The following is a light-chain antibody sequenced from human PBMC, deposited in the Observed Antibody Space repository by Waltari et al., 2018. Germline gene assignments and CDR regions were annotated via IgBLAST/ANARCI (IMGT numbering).Light chain of an antibody. CDR2: GAS. J-gene: IGKJ1*01. Sequence: IQLTQSPSSLSASVGDRVTITCQASQGISSYLAWYQQKPGKAPKLLIYGASTLQSGVPSRFSGSGSGTDFTLTISSLQPEDFATYYCQQLNSYPPWTFGQGTKVEIK. CDR3: QQLNSYPPWT. CDR1: QGISSY. V-gene: IGKV1-9*01.